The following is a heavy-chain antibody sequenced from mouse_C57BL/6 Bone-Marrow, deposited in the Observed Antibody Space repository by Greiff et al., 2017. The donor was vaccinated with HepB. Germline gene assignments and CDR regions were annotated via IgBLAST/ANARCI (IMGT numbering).Heavy chain of an antibody. D-gene: IGHD2-4*01. CDR3: ARLEYDYVDWFAY. CDR2: IDPSDSYT. CDR1: GYTFTSYW. V-gene: IGHV1-50*01. J-gene: IGHJ3*01. Sequence: VQLQQPGAELVKPGASVKLSCKASGYTFTSYWMQWVKQRPGQGLEWIGEIDPSDSYTNYNQKFKGKATLTVDTSSSTAYMQLSSLTSADSAVYYCARLEYDYVDWFAYWGQGTLVTVSA.